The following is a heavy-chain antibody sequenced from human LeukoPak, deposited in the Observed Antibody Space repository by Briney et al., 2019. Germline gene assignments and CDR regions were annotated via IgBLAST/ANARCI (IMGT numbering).Heavy chain of an antibody. CDR3: ARYVSWDYFDY. CDR1: GFSVSSNY. D-gene: IGHD1-26*01. CDR2: INSGGST. Sequence: GGSLRLSCAASGFSVSSNYMSWVRQARGKGLEWVSVINSGGSTYYADPVKGRFTISRDNSKNTVYLQMIGPRVEDTAVYYCARYVSWDYFDYWGQGTLVTVSS. J-gene: IGHJ4*02. V-gene: IGHV3-53*01.